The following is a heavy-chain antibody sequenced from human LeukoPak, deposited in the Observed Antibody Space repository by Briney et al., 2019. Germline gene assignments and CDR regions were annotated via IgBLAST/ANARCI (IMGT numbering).Heavy chain of an antibody. Sequence: SETLSLTCTVSGGSISSGGYYWSWIRQHPGKGLEWIGYIYYSGSTYYNPSLKSRVTISVDTSKNQFSLKLSSVTAADTAVYYCARDRGYYYDSSGYYYFDYWGQGTLVTVSS. CDR1: GGSISSGGYY. D-gene: IGHD3-22*01. J-gene: IGHJ4*02. CDR2: IYYSGST. CDR3: ARDRGYYYDSSGYYYFDY. V-gene: IGHV4-31*03.